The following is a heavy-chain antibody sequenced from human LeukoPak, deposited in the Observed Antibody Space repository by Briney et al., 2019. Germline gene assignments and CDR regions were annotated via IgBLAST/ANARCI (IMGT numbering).Heavy chain of an antibody. CDR2: IYTSGST. CDR1: GGSISSYY. D-gene: IGHD6-13*01. CDR3: ARVPIAAAGLPFDY. J-gene: IGHJ4*02. Sequence: PSETLSLTCTVSGGSISSYYWSWIRQPAGKGLEWIGRIYTSGSTNYNPSLKSRVTISVDTSKNQFSLKLSSVTAADTAVYYCARVPIAAAGLPFDYWGQGTLVTVSS. V-gene: IGHV4-4*07.